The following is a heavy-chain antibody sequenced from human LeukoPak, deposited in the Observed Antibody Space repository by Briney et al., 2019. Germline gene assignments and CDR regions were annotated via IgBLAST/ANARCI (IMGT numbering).Heavy chain of an antibody. Sequence: PGGSLRLSCAASGFTFSSYEMNWVRQAPGKGLEWVSYISSSGSTIYYADSVKGRFTISRDNAKNSLYLQMNSLRAEDTAVYYCAGREENWFDPWGQGTLVTVSS. D-gene: IGHD1-26*01. J-gene: IGHJ5*02. CDR1: GFTFSSYE. CDR3: AGREENWFDP. CDR2: ISSSGSTI. V-gene: IGHV3-48*03.